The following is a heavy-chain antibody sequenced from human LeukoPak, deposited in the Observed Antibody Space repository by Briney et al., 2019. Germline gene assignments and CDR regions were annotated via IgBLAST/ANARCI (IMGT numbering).Heavy chain of an antibody. J-gene: IGHJ4*02. V-gene: IGHV4-61*01. CDR2: IYYSGST. Sequence: SETLSLTCTVSGYSISSGYYWGWIRQPPGKGLEWIGYIYYSGSTNYNPSLKSRVTISVDTSKNQFSLKLSSVTAADTAVYYCARVVSYSSGWYYFDYWGQGTLVTVSS. D-gene: IGHD6-19*01. CDR1: GYSISSGYY. CDR3: ARVVSYSSGWYYFDY.